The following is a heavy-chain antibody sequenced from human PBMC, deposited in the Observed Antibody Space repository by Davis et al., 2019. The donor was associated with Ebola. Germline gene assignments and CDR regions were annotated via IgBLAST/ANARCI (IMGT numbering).Heavy chain of an antibody. CDR2: ISSSSSYI. CDR1: GFTFSSYS. V-gene: IGHV3-21*01. D-gene: IGHD6-13*01. Sequence: GGSLRLSCAASGFTFSSYSMNWVRQAPGKGLEWVSSISSSSSYIYYADSVKGRFTISRDNAKNSLYLQMNSLRDEDTAVYYCARAMGGIAAAGTFLAQGWYYYYGMDVWGKGTTVTVSS. J-gene: IGHJ6*04. CDR3: ARAMGGIAAAGTFLAQGWYYYYGMDV.